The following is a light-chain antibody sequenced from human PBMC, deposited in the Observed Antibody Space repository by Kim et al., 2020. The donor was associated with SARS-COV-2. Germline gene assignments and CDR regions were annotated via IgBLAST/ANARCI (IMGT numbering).Light chain of an antibody. CDR1: D. CDR3: QSQDSSLSSWV. Sequence: DVHTYQHRRGTAPKLLIYDHTNHPTGVPDRGAGYKSGTSAYLAITGLQAEDGADYYCQSQDSSLSSWVFGGGTQLNVL. V-gene: IGLV1-40*01. CDR2: DHT. J-gene: IGLJ3*02.